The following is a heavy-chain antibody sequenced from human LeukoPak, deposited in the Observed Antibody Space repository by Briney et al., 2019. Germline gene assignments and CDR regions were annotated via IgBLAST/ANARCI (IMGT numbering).Heavy chain of an antibody. D-gene: IGHD2-21*01. J-gene: IGHJ3*02. CDR2: IYYSGST. CDR3: ASLIIVVVNAAHDAFDI. Sequence: SETLSLTCTVSGGSISSSSYYWGWIRQPPGKGLEWIGSIYYSGSTYYNPSLKSRVTISVDTSKNQFSLKLSSVTAADTAVYYCASLIIVVVNAAHDAFDIWGQGTMVTVSS. V-gene: IGHV4-39*07. CDR1: GGSISSSSYY.